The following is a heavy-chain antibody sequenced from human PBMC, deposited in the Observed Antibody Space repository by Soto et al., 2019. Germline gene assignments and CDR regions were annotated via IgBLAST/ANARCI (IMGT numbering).Heavy chain of an antibody. J-gene: IGHJ4*02. V-gene: IGHV5-51*01. CDR2: IYPGDSDT. CDR3: ARSYDSSVVYLDY. Sequence: GESVKISCKGSGYSFTIYCIGWVLQMPGKGLEWMGIIYPGDSDTRYSPSFQGQVTISADKSISTAYLQWSSLKASDTTMYYCARSYDSSVVYLDYWGQGTLVTVSS. CDR1: GYSFTIYC. D-gene: IGHD3-22*01.